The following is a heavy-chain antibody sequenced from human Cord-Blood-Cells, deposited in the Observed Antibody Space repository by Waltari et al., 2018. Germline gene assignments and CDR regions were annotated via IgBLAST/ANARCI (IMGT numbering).Heavy chain of an antibody. J-gene: IGHJ4*02. CDR3: ARDRVVGSNMGGGVDY. CDR2: INAGNGKT. Sequence: QVQLVQSGAEVKKPGASVKVSCKASGYTFTSYAMHWVRQAPGQRLEWMGWINAGNGKTKYSQKFQGRVTITRDTSASTAYMGLCSLRSEDTAVYYGARDRVVGSNMGGGVDYWGQGTLVTVSS. CDR1: GYTFTSYA. D-gene: IGHD1-26*01. V-gene: IGHV1-3*01.